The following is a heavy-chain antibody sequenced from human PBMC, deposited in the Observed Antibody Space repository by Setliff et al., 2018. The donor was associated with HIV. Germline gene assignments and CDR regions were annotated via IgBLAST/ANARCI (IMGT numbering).Heavy chain of an antibody. CDR2: IYYSGST. J-gene: IGHJ4*02. CDR1: GGSISSGGYY. V-gene: IGHV4-61*08. D-gene: IGHD3-3*01. CDR3: ARTSEYDFGLTKYLDY. Sequence: PSETLSLTCTVSGGSISSGGYYWSWIRQHPGKGLEWIGYIYYSGSTNYNPSLKSRVTISVDTSKNQFSLKLSSVTAADTAVYYCARTSEYDFGLTKYLDYWGQGTLVTVSS.